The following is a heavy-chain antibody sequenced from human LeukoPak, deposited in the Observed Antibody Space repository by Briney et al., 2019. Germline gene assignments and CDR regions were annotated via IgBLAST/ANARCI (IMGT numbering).Heavy chain of an antibody. Sequence: PGGSLRLSCAASGFTFSSYAMSWVRQAPGKGLEWVSTINGHGGSTYYATFVRGRVTISRDNSKNTLYLQMNSLRAEDTALYYCAKDPQYNWNYWFDPWGQGTLVTVSS. CDR1: GFTFSSYA. V-gene: IGHV3-23*01. CDR3: AKDPQYNWNYWFDP. J-gene: IGHJ5*02. CDR2: INGHGGST. D-gene: IGHD1-7*01.